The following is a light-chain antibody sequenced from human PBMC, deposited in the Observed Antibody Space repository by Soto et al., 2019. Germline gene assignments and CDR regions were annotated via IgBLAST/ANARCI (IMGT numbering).Light chain of an antibody. Sequence: QSALTQPPSVSGAPGQRVAISCTGTSSNIAAHYDVHWYQQLPGTAPKLLIYGNKNRPAGVPDRFSGSKSGTSASLAITGVQAEDEADYYCQSYDFSLTGVVFGGGTKVTVL. CDR1: SSNIAAHYD. CDR2: GNK. J-gene: IGLJ2*01. V-gene: IGLV1-40*01. CDR3: QSYDFSLTGVV.